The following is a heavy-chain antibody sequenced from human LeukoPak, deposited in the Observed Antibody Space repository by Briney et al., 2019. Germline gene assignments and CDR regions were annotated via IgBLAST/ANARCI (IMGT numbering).Heavy chain of an antibody. D-gene: IGHD3-10*02. J-gene: IGHJ6*04. V-gene: IGHV3-64*01. CDR3: AELGITMIGGV. CDR2: ISSNGGGT. Sequence: PGGSLRLSCAASGFTFSSYAMHWVRQAPGKGLEYVSGISSNGGGTYYANSVKGRFTISRDNSKNTLYLQMGSLRAEDTAVYYCAELGITMIGGVWGKGTTVTIPS. CDR1: GFTFSSYA.